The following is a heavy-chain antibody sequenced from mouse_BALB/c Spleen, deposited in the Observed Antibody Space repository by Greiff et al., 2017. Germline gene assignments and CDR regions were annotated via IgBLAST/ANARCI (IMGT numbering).Heavy chain of an antibody. V-gene: IGHV5-6-4*01. CDR2: ISSGGSYT. D-gene: IGHD1-1*01. CDR1: GFTFSSYT. Sequence: EVKLVESGGGLVKPGGSLKLSCAASGFTFSSYTMSWVRQTPEKRLEWVATISSGGSYTYYPDSVKGRFTISRDNAKNTLYLQMSSLKSEDTAMYYCTRDRYYGSSIYAMDYWGQGTSVTVSS. CDR3: TRDRYYGSSIYAMDY. J-gene: IGHJ4*01.